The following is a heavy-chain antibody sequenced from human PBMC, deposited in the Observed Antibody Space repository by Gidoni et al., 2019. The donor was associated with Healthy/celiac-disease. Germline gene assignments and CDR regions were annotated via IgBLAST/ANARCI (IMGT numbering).Heavy chain of an antibody. CDR2: IYYSGST. Sequence: QVQLQESGPGLVKPSETLSLTCTVSGGSISSYYWSWIRQPPGKGLEWIGYIYYSGSTTYNPSLKSRVTISVDTSKNQFSLKLSSVTAADTAVYYCARGSDNWNYGWFDPWGQGTLVTVSS. J-gene: IGHJ5*02. CDR3: ARGSDNWNYGWFDP. D-gene: IGHD1-7*01. V-gene: IGHV4-59*01. CDR1: GGSISSYY.